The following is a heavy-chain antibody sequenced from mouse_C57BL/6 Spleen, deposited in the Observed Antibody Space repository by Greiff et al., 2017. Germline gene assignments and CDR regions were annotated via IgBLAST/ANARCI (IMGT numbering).Heavy chain of an antibody. CDR3: AKLGYGSSDYAMDY. Sequence: EVQLQQSGPVLVKPGASVKMSCKASGYKFTDYYMTWVKQSHGKSLEWIGVINPYNGGTSYNQEFQGKATLTVDKSSSTAYIELNSLTSEDSAVYYCAKLGYGSSDYAMDYWGQGTSVTVSS. J-gene: IGHJ4*01. D-gene: IGHD1-1*01. CDR1: GYKFTDYY. V-gene: IGHV1-19*01. CDR2: INPYNGGT.